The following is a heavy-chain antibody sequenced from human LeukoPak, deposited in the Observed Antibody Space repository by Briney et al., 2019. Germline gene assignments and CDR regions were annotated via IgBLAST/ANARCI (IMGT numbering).Heavy chain of an antibody. CDR2: IYYSGST. V-gene: IGHV4-39*07. D-gene: IGHD3-9*01. CDR1: GGSISSSSYY. CDR3: ARGFDRYYFDY. Sequence: SETLSLTCTVSGGSISSSSYYWGWIRQPPGKGLEWIGSIYYSGSTYYNPSLKSRVTISVDTSKNQFSLKLSSVTAADTAVYYCARGFDRYYFDYWGQGTLVTVSS. J-gene: IGHJ4*02.